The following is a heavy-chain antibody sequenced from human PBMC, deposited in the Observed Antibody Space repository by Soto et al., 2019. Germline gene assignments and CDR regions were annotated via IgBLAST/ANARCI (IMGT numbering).Heavy chain of an antibody. J-gene: IGHJ3*02. CDR3: ARDDAFGNENGFDI. CDR2: IVSDGSAK. CDR1: GFPFSTYG. V-gene: IGHV3-33*01. Sequence: GSLRLSCAVSGFPFSTYGFHWVRQPPGKGLEWVAVIVSDGSAKYHADSVEGRFTISRDNSKDTLYLQMNSLRAEDTAVYYCARDDAFGNENGFDIWGQGTMVTVSS. D-gene: IGHD1-1*01.